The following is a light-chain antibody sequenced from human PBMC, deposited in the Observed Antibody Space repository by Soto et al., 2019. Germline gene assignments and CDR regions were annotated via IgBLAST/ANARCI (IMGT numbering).Light chain of an antibody. J-gene: IGLJ2*01. V-gene: IGLV2-8*01. CDR2: EVT. CDR1: SSDVGGHNF. CDR3: SAYAGNNNPVI. Sequence: QSALTQPHSASGSPGQSVTISCTGTSSDVGGHNFVSWYQQHPGKAPKFLIYEVTKRPSGVPDRFSGSKSGITASLTVSGLQADDEAYYYCSAYAGNNNPVIFGGGTKLTVL.